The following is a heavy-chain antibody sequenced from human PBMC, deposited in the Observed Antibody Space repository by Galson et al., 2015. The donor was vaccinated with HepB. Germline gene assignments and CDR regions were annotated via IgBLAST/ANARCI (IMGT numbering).Heavy chain of an antibody. CDR3: ARDLIYCSSTSCYGEDYYYYMDV. J-gene: IGHJ6*03. CDR1: GGTFSSYA. CDR2: IIPILGIA. Sequence: SVKVSCKASGGTFSSYAISWVRQAPGQGLEWMGGIIPILGIANYAQKFQGRVTITADKSTSTAYMELSSLRSEDTAVYYCARDLIYCSSTSCYGEDYYYYMDVWGKGTTVTVSS. D-gene: IGHD2-2*01. V-gene: IGHV1-69*10.